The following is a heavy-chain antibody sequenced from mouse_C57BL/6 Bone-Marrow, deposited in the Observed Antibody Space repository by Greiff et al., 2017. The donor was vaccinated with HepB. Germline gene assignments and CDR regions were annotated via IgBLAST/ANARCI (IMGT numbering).Heavy chain of an antibody. V-gene: IGHV1-80*01. J-gene: IGHJ3*01. CDR2: IYPGDGDT. CDR1: GYAFSSYW. CDR3: ARSEYGYDEAWFAY. Sequence: VQLQQSGAELVKPGASVKISCKASGYAFSSYWMNWVKQRPGKGLEWIGQIYPGDGDTNYNGKFKGKATLTADKSSSTAYMQLSSLTSEDSAVYFCARSEYGYDEAWFAYWGQGTLVTVSA. D-gene: IGHD2-2*01.